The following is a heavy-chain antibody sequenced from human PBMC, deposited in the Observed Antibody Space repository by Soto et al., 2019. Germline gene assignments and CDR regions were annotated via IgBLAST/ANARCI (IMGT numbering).Heavy chain of an antibody. CDR3: AIIGVSSYLAV. V-gene: IGHV4-31*03. CDR1: GADVNSGGFT. CDR2: LSHSAST. Sequence: SETLSLTCSVSGADVNSGGFTWTWIRQHAGKGLEWLCYLSHSASTDYNPSLKSRLSISGDTSKHHFSLTLTSVTAADAAVYCCAIIGVSSYLAVWGQGTTVTVSS. D-gene: IGHD3-16*02. J-gene: IGHJ6*02.